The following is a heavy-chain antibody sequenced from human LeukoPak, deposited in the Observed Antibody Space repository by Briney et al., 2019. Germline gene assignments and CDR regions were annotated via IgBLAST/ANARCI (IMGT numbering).Heavy chain of an antibody. CDR2: INPYSGGT. V-gene: IGHV1-2*02. D-gene: IGHD7-27*01. J-gene: IGHJ4*02. CDR1: GYAFTGSY. Sequence: ASVKVSCKASGYAFTGSYLHWVRQAPGQGLESMGWINPYSGGTNYAQQFQGRVTMTRDTSINTAYMDLTRLRSDDTAVYYCARGSATGDFPPNYWGQGTLVTVSS. CDR3: ARGSATGDFPPNY.